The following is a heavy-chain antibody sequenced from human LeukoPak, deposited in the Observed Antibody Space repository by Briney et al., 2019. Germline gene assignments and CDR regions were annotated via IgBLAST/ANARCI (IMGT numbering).Heavy chain of an antibody. CDR1: GYTFTSYG. CDR3: ARSILYYYDRSARGAFDI. Sequence: ASVKVSCKASGYTFTSYGINWVRQAPGQGLEWMGWVSGYNGNTNYAQKLQGRVTMTTDTSTNTAYMELRSLRSDDTAVYYCARSILYYYDRSARGAFDIWGPGTMVTVS. CDR2: VSGYNGNT. V-gene: IGHV1-18*01. J-gene: IGHJ3*02. D-gene: IGHD3-22*01.